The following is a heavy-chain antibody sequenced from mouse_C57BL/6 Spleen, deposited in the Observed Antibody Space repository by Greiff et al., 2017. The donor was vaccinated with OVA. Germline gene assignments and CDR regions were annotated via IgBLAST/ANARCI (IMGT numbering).Heavy chain of an antibody. Sequence: VMLVESGAELARPGASVKLSCKASGYTFTSYGISWVKQRTGQGLEWIGEIYPRSGNTYYNEKFKGKATLTADKSSSTAYMELRSPTSEDSAVYFCARGDYDGDPYAMDYWGQGTSVTVSS. CDR2: IYPRSGNT. CDR3: ARGDYDGDPYAMDY. V-gene: IGHV1-81*01. J-gene: IGHJ4*01. CDR1: GYTFTSYG. D-gene: IGHD2-4*01.